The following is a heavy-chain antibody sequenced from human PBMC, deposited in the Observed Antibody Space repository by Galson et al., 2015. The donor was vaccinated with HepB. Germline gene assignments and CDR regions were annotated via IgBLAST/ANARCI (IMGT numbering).Heavy chain of an antibody. D-gene: IGHD3-10*01. CDR1: GYTFTSYA. Sequence: SVKVSCKASGYTFTSYAMHWVRQAPGQRLEWMGWINAGNGNTKYSQKFQGRVTITRDTSASTAYMELSSLRSEDTAVYYCARSSLWFGELLLIYYGMDVWGQGTTVTVSS. J-gene: IGHJ6*02. CDR3: ARSSLWFGELLLIYYGMDV. V-gene: IGHV1-3*01. CDR2: INAGNGNT.